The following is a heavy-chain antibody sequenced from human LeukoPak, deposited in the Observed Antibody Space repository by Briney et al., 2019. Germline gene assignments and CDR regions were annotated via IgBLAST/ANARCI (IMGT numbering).Heavy chain of an antibody. CDR3: AKAPKYYDILTGNYYYYMDV. Sequence: PGGSLRLSCAASGFTFSSYAMSWVRQAPGKGLEWVSAISGSGGSTYYADSVKGRFTISRDNSKNTLYLQMNSLRAEDTAVYYCAKAPKYYDILTGNYYYYMDVWGKGTTVTISS. CDR1: GFTFSSYA. D-gene: IGHD3-9*01. V-gene: IGHV3-23*01. J-gene: IGHJ6*03. CDR2: ISGSGGST.